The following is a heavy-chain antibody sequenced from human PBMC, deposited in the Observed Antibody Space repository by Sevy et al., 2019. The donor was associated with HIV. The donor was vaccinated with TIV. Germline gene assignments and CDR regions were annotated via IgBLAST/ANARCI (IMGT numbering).Heavy chain of an antibody. D-gene: IGHD3-22*01. J-gene: IGHJ3*02. CDR1: GGSIGRYY. CDR3: ARDAGNYHDSSNYYYVYAFDI. V-gene: IGHV4-59*01. CDR2: IYYDGST. Sequence: SETLSLTCTVSGGSIGRYYWSWIRQSPGRGLEWIGYIYYDGSTDYNSSLKSRVTISLDTSKNQLSLSLNSVTAADTAVDYCARDAGNYHDSSNYYYVYAFDIWGQGTLVTVSS.